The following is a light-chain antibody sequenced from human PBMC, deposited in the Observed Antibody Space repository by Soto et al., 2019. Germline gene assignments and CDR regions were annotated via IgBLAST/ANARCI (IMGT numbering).Light chain of an antibody. CDR1: QTVNSNY. CDR3: QQYDRSPLIT. CDR2: GAS. J-gene: IGKJ4*01. V-gene: IGKV3-20*01. Sequence: EIVLTQPPGTLSLSPGERATLSCRASQTVNSNYLAWYQQRAGQAPRLLIYGASTRAADIPDRFSGSGSGTDFTLTISRLEPEDFAVYYCQQYDRSPLITFGGGTKVEIK.